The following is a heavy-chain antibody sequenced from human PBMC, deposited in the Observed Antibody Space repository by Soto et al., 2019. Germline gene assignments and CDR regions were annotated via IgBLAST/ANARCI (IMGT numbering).Heavy chain of an antibody. J-gene: IGHJ6*02. CDR3: AAAATPPYYYYYGMDV. CDR1: GFTFTSSA. CDR2: IVVGSGNT. V-gene: IGHV1-58*01. D-gene: IGHD2-15*01. Sequence: ASVKVSCKASGFTFTSSAVQWVRQARGQRLEWIGWIVVGSGNTNYAQKFQERVTITRDMSTSTAYMELSSPRSEDTAVYYCAAAATPPYYYYYGMDVWGQGTRVTVSS.